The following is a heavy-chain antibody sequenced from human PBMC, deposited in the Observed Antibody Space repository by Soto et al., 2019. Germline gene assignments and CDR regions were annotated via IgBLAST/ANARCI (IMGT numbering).Heavy chain of an antibody. CDR2: IYYSGST. Sequence: SETLSLTCTVSGGSISSYYWSWIRQPPGKGLEWIGYIYYSGSTNYNPSLKSRVTISVDTSKNQFSLKLSSVTAAHTAVYYCAREERYCSSTSCYTGCFDPWRQRTLVTVAS. D-gene: IGHD2-2*02. CDR1: GGSISSYY. CDR3: AREERYCSSTSCYTGCFDP. J-gene: IGHJ5*02. V-gene: IGHV4-59*01.